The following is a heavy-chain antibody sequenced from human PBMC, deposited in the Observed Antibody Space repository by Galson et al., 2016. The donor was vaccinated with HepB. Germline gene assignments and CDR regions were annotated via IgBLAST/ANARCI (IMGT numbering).Heavy chain of an antibody. Sequence: LSLTCSVSGGPITSSYWSWIRQPPGKGLEWIGYIFYRGNTNFNPSLESRVTLSVDMSKSQFSLKLSSVTAADTAVYCCGRGSGNFRIFGWSQGTLVIVSS. CDR3: GRGSGNFRIFG. J-gene: IGHJ4*02. CDR1: GGPITSSY. V-gene: IGHV4-59*12. D-gene: IGHD2/OR15-2a*01. CDR2: IFYRGNT.